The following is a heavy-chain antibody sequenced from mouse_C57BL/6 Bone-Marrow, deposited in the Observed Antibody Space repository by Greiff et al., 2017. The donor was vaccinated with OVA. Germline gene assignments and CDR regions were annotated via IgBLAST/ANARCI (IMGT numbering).Heavy chain of an antibody. V-gene: IGHV1-39*01. CDR3: AFYDGSSYRYFDV. CDR2: INPNYGTT. Sequence: VQLQQSGPELVKPGASVKISCKASGYSFTDYYMNWVKQSNGKSLEWIGVINPNYGTTSYNQKFKGKATLTVDQSSSTAYMQLNSLTSEDSAVYYCAFYDGSSYRYFDVWGTGTTVTVSS. D-gene: IGHD1-1*01. CDR1: GYSFTDYY. J-gene: IGHJ1*03.